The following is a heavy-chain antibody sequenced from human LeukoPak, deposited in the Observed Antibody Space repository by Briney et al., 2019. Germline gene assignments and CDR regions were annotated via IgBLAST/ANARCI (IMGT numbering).Heavy chain of an antibody. CDR1: GGSISSSSYY. CDR3: ASLIAATSSDY. CDR2: IYYSGST. D-gene: IGHD6-25*01. J-gene: IGHJ4*02. V-gene: IGHV4-39*01. Sequence: KTSETLSLTCTVSGGSISSSSYYWGWIRQPPGKGLEWIGSIYYSGSTYYNPSLKSRVTISVDTSKNQFSLKLSSVTAADTAVYYCASLIAATSSDYWGQGTLVTVSS.